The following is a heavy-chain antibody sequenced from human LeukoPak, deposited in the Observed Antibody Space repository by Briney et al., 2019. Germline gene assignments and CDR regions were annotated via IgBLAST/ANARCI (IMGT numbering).Heavy chain of an antibody. CDR1: GFTFSIYA. D-gene: IGHD6-19*01. V-gene: IGHV3-30*04. CDR3: ARAMGAVAGPFDY. CDR2: ISYDGSNK. Sequence: GGSLRLSCAASGFTFSIYAMHWVRQAPGKGLEWVAVISYDGSNKYYADSVKGRFTISRDNSKNTLYLQMNSLRAEDTAVYYCARAMGAVAGPFDYWGQGTLVTVSS. J-gene: IGHJ4*02.